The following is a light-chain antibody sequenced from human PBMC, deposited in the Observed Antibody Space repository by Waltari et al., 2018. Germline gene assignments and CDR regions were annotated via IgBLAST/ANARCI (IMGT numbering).Light chain of an antibody. CDR1: NIGSKT. V-gene: IGLV3-21*02. CDR3: QVWDSSSDHTGVV. J-gene: IGLJ2*01. Sequence: SYVLTQSPSLSVAPGQTARITCGGSNIGSKTVHWYQQKSGQAPVLVVYDDTYRPSGIPERFSGSDSGNTATLTISRVEAGDEADYYCQVWDSSSDHTGVVFGGGTKLTVL. CDR2: DDT.